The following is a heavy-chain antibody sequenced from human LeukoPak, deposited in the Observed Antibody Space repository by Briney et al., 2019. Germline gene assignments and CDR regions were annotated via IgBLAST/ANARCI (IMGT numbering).Heavy chain of an antibody. Sequence: PGGSLRISCSFSGFITTSNYMAWVRQSPGKGLQWISFIYGGGNTLYADSVRDRFSISRDNSKSTLYLQMSSLRVEDTAVYYCATGGRSGMAFDFWGQGTLVTVSS. V-gene: IGHV3-53*01. D-gene: IGHD2-8*01. CDR2: IYGGGNT. CDR3: ATGGRSGMAFDF. CDR1: GFITTSNY. J-gene: IGHJ4*02.